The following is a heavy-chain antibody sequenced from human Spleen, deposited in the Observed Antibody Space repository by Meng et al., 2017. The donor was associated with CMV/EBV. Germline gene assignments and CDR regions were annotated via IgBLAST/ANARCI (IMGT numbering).Heavy chain of an antibody. CDR2: ISAYNGNI. D-gene: IGHD2-2*02. CDR3: ARDSTYGSYRPDDAFHI. J-gene: IGHJ3*02. Sequence: ASVKVSCKASGYTFTGYYMHWVRQAPGQGLEWMGWISAYNGNINYAQNFQGRVTMTTDTSTNTAYMGLRSLRSADTAVYYCARDSTYGSYRPDDAFHIWGQGTMVTVSS. V-gene: IGHV1-18*04. CDR1: GYTFTGYY.